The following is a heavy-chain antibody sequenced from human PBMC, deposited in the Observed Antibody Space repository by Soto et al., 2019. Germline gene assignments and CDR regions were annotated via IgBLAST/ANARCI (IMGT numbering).Heavy chain of an antibody. CDR1: GFTFSSYG. D-gene: IGHD3-22*01. CDR2: ISYDGSNK. J-gene: IGHJ4*02. Sequence: GGSLRLSCAASGFTFSSYGMHWVRQAPGKGLEWVAVISYDGSNKYYADSVKGRFTISRDNSKNTLYLQMNSLRAEDTAVYYCAKERLRNYYDSSGMDYWGQGTLVTVSS. V-gene: IGHV3-30*18. CDR3: AKERLRNYYDSSGMDY.